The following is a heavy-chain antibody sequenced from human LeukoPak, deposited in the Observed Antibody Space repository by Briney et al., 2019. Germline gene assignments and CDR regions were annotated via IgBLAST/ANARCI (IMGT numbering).Heavy chain of an antibody. V-gene: IGHV4-59*01. CDR2: IYYSGTT. CDR1: GGSLSSYY. CDR3: ARGVYIAAAQYGY. Sequence: SETLSLTCTVSGGSLSSYYWSWVRQPPGKGLEWSGDIYYSGTTNYNPSLKSRVTISVDTSKNQFSLKLSSVTAADTAVYYCARGVYIAAAQYGYWGQGTLVSVSS. J-gene: IGHJ4*02. D-gene: IGHD6-13*01.